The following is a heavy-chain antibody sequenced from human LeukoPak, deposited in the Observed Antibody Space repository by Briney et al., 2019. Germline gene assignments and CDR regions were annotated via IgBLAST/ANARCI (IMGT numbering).Heavy chain of an antibody. V-gene: IGHV1-2*02. J-gene: IGHJ4*01. CDR1: GYTFTGYY. CDR3: ARGTPYYFDGRGYYIDY. D-gene: IGHD3-22*01. Sequence: ASVKVSCKASGYTFTGYYMHWVRQAPGQGLEWMGWINPNSGGTNYAQKFQGRVTMTRDTSISTAYMELSRLRSDDTAVHYCARGTPYYFDGRGYYIDYWGHGTLVTVSS. CDR2: INPNSGGT.